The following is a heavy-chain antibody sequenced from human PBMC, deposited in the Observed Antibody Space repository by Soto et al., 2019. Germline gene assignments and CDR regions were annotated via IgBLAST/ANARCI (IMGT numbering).Heavy chain of an antibody. Sequence: EVQLLESGGGLVQPGGSLRLSCAASGFMFSMYAMSWVRQAPGKGLEWVSAISVSDGSTHYADSVKGRFTISRDNSKNTLYLQMNSLRAEDTAVYYGATRNVGLDYWGQGTLVTVSS. J-gene: IGHJ4*02. V-gene: IGHV3-23*01. CDR2: ISVSDGST. D-gene: IGHD4-4*01. CDR3: ATRNVGLDY. CDR1: GFMFSMYA.